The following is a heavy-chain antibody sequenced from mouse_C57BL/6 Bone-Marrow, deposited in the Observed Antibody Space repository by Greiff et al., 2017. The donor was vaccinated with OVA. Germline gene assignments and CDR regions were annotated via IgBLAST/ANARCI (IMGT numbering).Heavy chain of an antibody. CDR2: IHTNSGST. CDR1: GYTFTSYW. V-gene: IGHV1-64*01. J-gene: IGHJ2*01. CDR3: ASSHWDGDY. Sequence: VQLQQPGAELVKPGASVTLSCKASGYTFTSYWMHWVKQRPGQGLEWIGMIHTNSGSTNYNEKFKSKATLTVDKSSSTAYMQRSSLTSEDSAVYYCASSHWDGDYWGQGTTLTVSS. D-gene: IGHD4-1*01.